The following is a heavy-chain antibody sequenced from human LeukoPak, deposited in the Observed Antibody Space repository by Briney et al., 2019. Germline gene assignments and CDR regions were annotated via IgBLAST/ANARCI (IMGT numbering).Heavy chain of an antibody. J-gene: IGHJ4*02. CDR3: ARDQGLYYYDSSAFDY. D-gene: IGHD3-22*01. V-gene: IGHV3-74*01. CDR1: GFTFSSYW. Sequence: GGSRRLSCAASGFTFSSYWMHWVRQAPGKGLVWVSRINSDGSSTSYADSVKGRFTISRDNAKNTLYLQMNSLRAEDTAVYYCARDQGLYYYDSSAFDYWGQGTLVTVSS. CDR2: INSDGSST.